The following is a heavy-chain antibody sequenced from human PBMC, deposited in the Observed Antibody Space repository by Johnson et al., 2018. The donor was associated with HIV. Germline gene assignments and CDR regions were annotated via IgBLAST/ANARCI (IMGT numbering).Heavy chain of an antibody. CDR2: ISYDGSNK. Sequence: QVQLVESGGGVVQPGRSLRLSCAASGFTFSSYAMHWVRQAPGKGLEWVAVISYDGSNKNYADSVKGRFTISRNNPKNTLYLQMNSLRAEDTAVYYCGRGGKDHAFDIWGQGTMVTVSS. CDR3: GRGGKDHAFDI. CDR1: GFTFSSYA. V-gene: IGHV3-30*04. D-gene: IGHD3-16*01. J-gene: IGHJ3*02.